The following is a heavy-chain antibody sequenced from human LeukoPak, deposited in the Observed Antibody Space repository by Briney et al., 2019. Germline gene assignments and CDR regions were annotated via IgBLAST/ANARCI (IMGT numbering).Heavy chain of an antibody. D-gene: IGHD1-26*01. Sequence: ASVKVSCKASGYTFTSYGISWVRQAPGQGLEWMGRINPNSGGTNYAQKFQGRVTMTRDTSISTAYMELSRLRSDDTAVYYCASWSLWELPAFDIWGQGTMVTVSS. J-gene: IGHJ3*02. CDR2: INPNSGGT. V-gene: IGHV1-2*02. CDR3: ASWSLWELPAFDI. CDR1: GYTFTSYG.